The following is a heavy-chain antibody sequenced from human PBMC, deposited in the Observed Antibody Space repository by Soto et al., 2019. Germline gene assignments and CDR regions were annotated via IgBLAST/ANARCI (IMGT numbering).Heavy chain of an antibody. CDR1: GYTFTSYG. Sequence: QVQLVQSGAEVKKPGASVKVSCKASGYTFTSYGISWVRQAPGQGLEWMGWISAYNGNTNYAQKLQGRVTMPTDTSTSTASMELRTLSSDDTAVYYCARDRTVVVPTFDPWGQGALITVSS. CDR2: ISAYNGNT. J-gene: IGHJ5*02. D-gene: IGHD2-2*01. V-gene: IGHV1-18*01. CDR3: ARDRTVVVPTFDP.